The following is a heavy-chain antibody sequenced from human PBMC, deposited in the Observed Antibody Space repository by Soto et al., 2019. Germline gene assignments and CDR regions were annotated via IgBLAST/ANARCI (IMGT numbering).Heavy chain of an antibody. D-gene: IGHD3-10*01. CDR2: MNPNSGNT. V-gene: IGHV1-8*02. J-gene: IGHJ4*02. CDR3: ARGIRITMVRGVIYYFDY. CDR1: GYTFTSYG. Sequence: ASVKVSCKASGYTFTSYGISWVRQAPGQGLEWMGWMNPNSGNTGYAQKFQGRVTMTRNTSISTAYMELSSLRSEDTAVYYCARGIRITMVRGVIYYFDYWGQGTLVTVSS.